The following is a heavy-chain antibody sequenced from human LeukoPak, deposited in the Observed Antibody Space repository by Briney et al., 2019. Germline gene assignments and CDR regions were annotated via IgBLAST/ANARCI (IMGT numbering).Heavy chain of an antibody. V-gene: IGHV1-2*02. D-gene: IGHD3-3*01. CDR3: ALYYDFWSGYYPSEFDP. J-gene: IGHJ5*02. Sequence: ASVKVSCKASGYTFTSYDINWVRQAPGQGLEWMGWINPNSGGTNYAQKFQGRVTMTRDTSISTAYMELSRLRSDDTAVYYCALYYDFWSGYYPSEFDPWGQGTLVTVSS. CDR2: INPNSGGT. CDR1: GYTFTSYD.